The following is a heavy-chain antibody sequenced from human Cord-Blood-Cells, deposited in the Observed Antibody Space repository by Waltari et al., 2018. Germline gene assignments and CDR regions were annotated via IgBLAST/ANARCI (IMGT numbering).Heavy chain of an antibody. Sequence: LQQWGAGLLKPSETLSLTCAVYGGSFSGYYWSWIRQPPGKGLEWIGEINHCGSTNNNPSLKSRVTISVDTSKNQFSLKLSSVTAADTAVYYCARGRGYCSSTSCYFAVDIWGQATMVTVSS. CDR1: GGSFSGYY. CDR2: INHCGST. CDR3: ARGRGYCSSTSCYFAVDI. V-gene: IGHV4-34*01. D-gene: IGHD2-2*01. J-gene: IGHJ3*02.